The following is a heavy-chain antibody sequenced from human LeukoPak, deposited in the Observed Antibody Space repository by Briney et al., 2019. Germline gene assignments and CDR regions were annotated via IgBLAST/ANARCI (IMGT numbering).Heavy chain of an antibody. CDR3: ARLYGDYQNYFDY. V-gene: IGHV4-59*12. Sequence: KPSETLSLTCSVSDDSITMYYWTWIRQPPGKGLEWIGYVDHTGSTNFNPSLNGRVSISRDTTNNLFSLKLRSVTAADTAVYFCARLYGDYQNYFDYWGQGTLVTVSS. CDR1: DDSITMYY. CDR2: VDHTGST. J-gene: IGHJ4*02. D-gene: IGHD2-2*01.